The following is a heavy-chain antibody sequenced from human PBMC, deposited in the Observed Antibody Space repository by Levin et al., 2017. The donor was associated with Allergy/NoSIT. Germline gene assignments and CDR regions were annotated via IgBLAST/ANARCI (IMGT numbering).Heavy chain of an antibody. D-gene: IGHD2-2*02. CDR1: GFTFSSYG. CDR3: ATGYCSSTSCYTEYFQH. J-gene: IGHJ1*01. V-gene: IGHV3-30*03. Sequence: PGGSLRLSCAASGFTFSSYGMHWVRQAPGKGLEWVAVISYDGSNKYYADSVKGRFTISRDNSKNTLYLQMNSLRAEDTAVYYCATGYCSSTSCYTEYFQHWGQGTLVTVSS. CDR2: ISYDGSNK.